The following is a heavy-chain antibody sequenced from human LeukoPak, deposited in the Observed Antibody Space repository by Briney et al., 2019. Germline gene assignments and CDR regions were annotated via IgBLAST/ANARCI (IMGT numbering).Heavy chain of an antibody. J-gene: IGHJ4*02. D-gene: IGHD1-26*01. V-gene: IGHV4-39*07. Sequence: SETLSLTCTVSGGSISSSSYYWGWIRQPPGKGLEWIGSIYYSGSTYYNPSLKSRVTISVDTSKNQFSLKLSSVTAADTAVYYCARHGVGVDDYWGQGTLVTVSS. CDR2: IYYSGST. CDR3: ARHGVGVDDY. CDR1: GGSISSSSYY.